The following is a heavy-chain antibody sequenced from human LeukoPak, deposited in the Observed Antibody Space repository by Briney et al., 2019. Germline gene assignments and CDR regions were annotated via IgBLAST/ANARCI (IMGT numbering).Heavy chain of an antibody. Sequence: SETLSLTCTVSGGSISSGGYYWSWTRQHPGKGLEWIGYIYYSGSTYYNPSLKSRVTISVDTSKNQFSLKLSSLTAADTAVYYCAATLNSGSYLRFDYWGQGTLVTVSS. CDR1: GGSISSGGYY. D-gene: IGHD1-26*01. J-gene: IGHJ4*02. CDR3: AATLNSGSYLRFDY. V-gene: IGHV4-31*03. CDR2: IYYSGST.